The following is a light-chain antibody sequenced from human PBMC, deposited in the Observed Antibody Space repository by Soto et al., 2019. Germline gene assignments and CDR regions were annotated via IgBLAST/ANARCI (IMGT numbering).Light chain of an antibody. CDR3: QQYHSYPLT. CDR1: QGVSNW. V-gene: IGKV1D-16*01. J-gene: IGKJ5*01. CDR2: AAS. Sequence: DIQMTQSPSSVSASVGDRVTITCLASQGVSNWLAWYQQKPGKAPKLLIYAASTLRSGVPSRFRGSGSGTDFTFTISSLQPEDFATYYCQQYHSYPLTLGQGTRLEIK.